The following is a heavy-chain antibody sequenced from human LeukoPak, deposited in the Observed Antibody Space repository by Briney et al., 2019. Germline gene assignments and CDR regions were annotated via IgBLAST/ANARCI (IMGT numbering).Heavy chain of an antibody. J-gene: IGHJ2*01. CDR2: VYSSGSA. CDR3: SRGPENPLNWYFDL. Sequence: SQTLSLTCSVSGGSISSGRFYWNWIRQPSGTGLEWLGHVYSSGSAKYNPSLKSRVTISLDTSKNQFSLNLNSVTADDTAVYYCSRGPENPLNWYFDLWGRGTLVTVSS. D-gene: IGHD1-14*01. CDR1: GGSISSGRFY. V-gene: IGHV4-61*09.